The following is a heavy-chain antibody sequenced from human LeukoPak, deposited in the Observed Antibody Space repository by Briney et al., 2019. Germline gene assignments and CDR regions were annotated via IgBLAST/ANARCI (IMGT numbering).Heavy chain of an antibody. J-gene: IGHJ5*02. V-gene: IGHV1-18*01. CDR1: GYRYTSYG. D-gene: IGHD3-10*01. CDR2: ISAYNGKT. CDR3: ARLELAWSGDLFYGKKNWFDP. Sequence: ASVKVSCKASGYRYTSYGITWVRQAPGQGLEWMGWISAYNGKTDYAQRFQGRVTMTTDSSTGTAYMELRSLRSDDTAVYYCARLELAWSGDLFYGKKNWFDPWGQGTLVTVSS.